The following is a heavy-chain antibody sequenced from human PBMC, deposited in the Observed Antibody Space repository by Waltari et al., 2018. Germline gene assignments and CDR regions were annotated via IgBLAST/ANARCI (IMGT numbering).Heavy chain of an antibody. J-gene: IGHJ5*02. V-gene: IGHV1-2*02. CDR2: INPNSGGT. Sequence: QVQPVQSGAEVKKPGASVTVSCKASGYTFTGYSMHCVRPDPGPGLEYMGWINPNSGGTNYAQKVQGRVTMTRDTSISTAYMELSRLRSDDTAVYYCARDLGDVVVVAATFWFDPWGQGTLVTVSS. CDR3: ARDLGDVVVVAATFWFDP. CDR1: GYTFTGYS. D-gene: IGHD2-15*01.